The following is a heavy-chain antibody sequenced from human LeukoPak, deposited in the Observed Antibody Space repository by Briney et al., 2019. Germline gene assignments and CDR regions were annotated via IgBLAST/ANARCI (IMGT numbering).Heavy chain of an antibody. Sequence: GGSLRLSCTAAGITFKNPWMSWVRQAPGKGLGWVGLIRSQTDGGTADYAAPVKGRFTISRDDAKDTLHLQMNSLKTEDTAVYYCATVYWYFDLWGLGTLVSVSA. J-gene: IGHJ2*01. CDR2: IRSQTDGGTA. CDR1: GITFKNPW. CDR3: ATVYWYFDL. V-gene: IGHV3-15*01.